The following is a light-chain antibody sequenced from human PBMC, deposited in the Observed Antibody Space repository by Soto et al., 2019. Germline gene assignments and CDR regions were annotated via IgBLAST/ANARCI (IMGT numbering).Light chain of an antibody. V-gene: IGKV3-20*01. CDR2: GAS. J-gene: IGKJ5*01. CDR3: QQYGSSPST. CDR1: QSVTNY. Sequence: EIVLTQSPATLSLSPGERSTLSCRASQSVTNYLAWFQQKPGQAPRLLIYGASSRATGIPDRFSGSGSGTDFTLTISRLEPEDFAVYYCQQYGSSPSTFGQGTRREIK.